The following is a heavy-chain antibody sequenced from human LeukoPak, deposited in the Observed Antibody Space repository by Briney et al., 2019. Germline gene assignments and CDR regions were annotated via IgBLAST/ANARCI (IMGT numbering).Heavy chain of an antibody. CDR3: ANPVVATGY. J-gene: IGHJ4*02. V-gene: IGHV3-23*01. CDR1: GFTFTYYW. CDR2: ISDSGGST. D-gene: IGHD5-12*01. Sequence: GGSLRLSCAASGFTFTYYWMHWVRQPPGKGLEWVSTISDSGGSTYYADSVKGRFTISRDNSKNTLYLQVNSLRAEDTAVYYCANPVVATGYWGQGTLVTVSS.